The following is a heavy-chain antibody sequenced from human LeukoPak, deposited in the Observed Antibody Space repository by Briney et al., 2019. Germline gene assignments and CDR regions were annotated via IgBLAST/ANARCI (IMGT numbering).Heavy chain of an antibody. CDR2: INPNSGGT. D-gene: IGHD6-19*01. V-gene: IGHV1-2*02. CDR1: GYTFTGYY. J-gene: IGHJ4*02. CDR3: AREGTYSSGWYCDY. Sequence: GSVKVSYKASGYTFTGYYMHWVRQAPGQGLEWMGWINPNSGGTNYAQKFQGRVTMTRDTSISTAYMELSRLRSDDTAVYYCAREGTYSSGWYCDYWGQGTLVTVSS.